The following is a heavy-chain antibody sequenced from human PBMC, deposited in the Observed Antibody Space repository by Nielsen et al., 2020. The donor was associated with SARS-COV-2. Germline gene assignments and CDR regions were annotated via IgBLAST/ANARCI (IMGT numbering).Heavy chain of an antibody. J-gene: IGHJ5*02. Sequence: SVKVSCKASGGTFSSYAISWVRQAPGQGLEWIGGIIPIFGTANYAQKFQGRVTITADESTSTAYMELSSLRSEDTAVYYCARDRQYSGYDSEYNWFDPWGQGTLVTVSS. CDR1: GGTFSSYA. CDR3: ARDRQYSGYDSEYNWFDP. D-gene: IGHD5-12*01. CDR2: IIPIFGTA. V-gene: IGHV1-69*13.